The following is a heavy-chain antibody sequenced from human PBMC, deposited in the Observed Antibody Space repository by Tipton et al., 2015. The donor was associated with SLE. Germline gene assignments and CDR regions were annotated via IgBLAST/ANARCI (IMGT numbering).Heavy chain of an antibody. CDR1: GASISSHY. J-gene: IGHJ2*01. V-gene: IGHV4-59*11. CDR2: FYYSGRT. CDR3: ARAWSGYSSSYFDL. Sequence: TLSLTCTVSGASISSHYWTWIRQSPGKGLEWIGYFYYSGRTKYNPSLKSRVTMSVDTSKNHFSVKLSSVTAADTAIYYCARAWSGYSSSYFDLWGRGTLVTVSS. D-gene: IGHD3-3*01.